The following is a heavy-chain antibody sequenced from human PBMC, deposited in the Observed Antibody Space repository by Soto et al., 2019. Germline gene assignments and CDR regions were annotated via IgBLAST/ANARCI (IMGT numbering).Heavy chain of an antibody. V-gene: IGHV3-30*18. CDR2: ISYDGSNK. D-gene: IGHD2-15*01. CDR1: GFTFSSYG. Sequence: QVQLVESGGGVVQPGRSLRLSCAASGFTFSSYGMHWVRQAPGKGLEWVAVISYDGSNKYYADSVKGRFTISRDNSKNTLHLQMNSLRAEDTAVYYCAKNEIVVVVAATYNWFDPWGQGTLVTVSS. J-gene: IGHJ5*02. CDR3: AKNEIVVVVAATYNWFDP.